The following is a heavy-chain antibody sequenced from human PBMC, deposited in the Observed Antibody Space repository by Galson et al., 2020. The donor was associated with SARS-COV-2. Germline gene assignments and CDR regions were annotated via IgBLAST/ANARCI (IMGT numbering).Heavy chain of an antibody. V-gene: IGHV3-33*01. Sequence: GESLKISCAASGFSLSDCAMHWVRQAPGKGLEWLAVIWHDGSNVFYADSVKGRFTISRDSSNNTVYLQMNSLRPEDTSMYYCARTRHREGYSGSESWGQGTLVTVSS. CDR1: GFSLSDCA. J-gene: IGHJ5*02. CDR2: IWHDGSNV. D-gene: IGHD5-12*01. CDR3: ARTRHREGYSGSES.